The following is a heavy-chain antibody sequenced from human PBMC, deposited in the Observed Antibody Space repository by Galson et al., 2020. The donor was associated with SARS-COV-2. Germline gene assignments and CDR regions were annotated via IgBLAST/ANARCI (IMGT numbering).Heavy chain of an antibody. CDR1: GFTFSSYW. CDR2: IKQDGSEK. V-gene: IGHV3-7*01. D-gene: IGHD3-16*01. CDR3: ARDGLGVRESYYYYGMDV. J-gene: IGHJ6*02. Sequence: GGSLRLSCAASGFTFSSYWMSWVRQAPGKGLEWVANIKQDGSEKYYVDSVKGRFTISRDNAKNSLYLQMNSLRAEDTAVYYCARDGLGVRESYYYYGMDVWGQGTTVTVSS.